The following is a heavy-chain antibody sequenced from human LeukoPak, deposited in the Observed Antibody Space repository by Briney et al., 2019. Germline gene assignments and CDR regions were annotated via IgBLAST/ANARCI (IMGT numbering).Heavy chain of an antibody. CDR2: ISSSGSTI. D-gene: IGHD1-26*01. CDR3: ARVQYVGGYDGTADY. CDR1: GFTFSSYE. V-gene: IGHV3-48*03. Sequence: PGGSLRLSCAASGFTFSSYEMNWVRQAPGKGLEWVSYISSSGSTIYYADSVKGRFTISRDNAKNSLYLQMNSLRAEGTAVYYCARVQYVGGYDGTADYWGQGTLVTVSS. J-gene: IGHJ4*02.